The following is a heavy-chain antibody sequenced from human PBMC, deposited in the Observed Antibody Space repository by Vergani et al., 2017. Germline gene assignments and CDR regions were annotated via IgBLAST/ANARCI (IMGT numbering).Heavy chain of an antibody. CDR1: GFTFSSYG. J-gene: IGHJ4*02. D-gene: IGHD2-21*01. CDR3: ARENREVIATAVDY. Sequence: QMQLVESGGGVIQPGGSLRLSCAASGFTFSSYGMHWVRQAPGKGLEWVAVIWYDGNNKYYADSVKGRFTISRDNSKNTLYLQMNSLRAEDTAVYYCARENREVIATAVDYWGQGTLVTVSS. V-gene: IGHV3-33*01. CDR2: IWYDGNNK.